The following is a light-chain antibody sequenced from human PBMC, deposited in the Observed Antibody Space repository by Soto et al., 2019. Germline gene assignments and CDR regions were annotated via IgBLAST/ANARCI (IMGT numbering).Light chain of an antibody. V-gene: IGKV1-5*03. J-gene: IGKJ4*01. Sequence: IRLTQSPSTLSASVGDRVTISCRASQRINKWVAWYQHSPEAALNLLISEVFTLHSGVPSWLIGSASGTKFPLTIRSLPPDYFATFYCQHFNHLSHFGGGTKMDSK. CDR3: QHFNHLSH. CDR2: EVF. CDR1: QRINKW.